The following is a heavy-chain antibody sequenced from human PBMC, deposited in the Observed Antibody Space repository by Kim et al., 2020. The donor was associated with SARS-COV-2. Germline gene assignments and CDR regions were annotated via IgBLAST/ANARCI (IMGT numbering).Heavy chain of an antibody. V-gene: IGHV4-59*09. J-gene: IGHJ6*02. Sequence: PSPMSRVTISVDTSKNQFSLKWSSVTAADTAVYYCARGRPDEYYYYGMDVWGQGTTVTVSS. D-gene: IGHD2-2*01. CDR3: ARGRPDEYYYYGMDV.